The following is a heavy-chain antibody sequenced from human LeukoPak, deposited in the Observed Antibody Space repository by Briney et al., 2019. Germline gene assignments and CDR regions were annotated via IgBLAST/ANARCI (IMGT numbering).Heavy chain of an antibody. CDR1: GFTFRNNA. CDR2: ISSGGGNS. CDR3: ARDPTARGSGGLYY. D-gene: IGHD3-10*01. J-gene: IGHJ4*02. Sequence: GGSLRLSCAASGFTFRNNAMNWGRHAPAQGQEWVSVISSGGGNSYYADSVKGRFTISRDNSRNTVYLQMNRLTAEDTAVYFCARDPTARGSGGLYYWGQGTLVTVSS. V-gene: IGHV3-23*01.